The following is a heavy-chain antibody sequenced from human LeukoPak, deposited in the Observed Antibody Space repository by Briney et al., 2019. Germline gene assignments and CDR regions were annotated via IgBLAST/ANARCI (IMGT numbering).Heavy chain of an antibody. Sequence: GGSLRLSCAASGFTFSSYAMHWVRQAPGKGLEWVAVISYDGSNKYYADSVKGRFTISRDNSKNTLYLQMNSLRAEDTAVYYCARDRRMITFGGVIVWGQETLVTVSS. D-gene: IGHD3-16*02. CDR3: ARDRRMITFGGVIV. CDR1: GFTFSSYA. J-gene: IGHJ4*02. V-gene: IGHV3-30*04. CDR2: ISYDGSNK.